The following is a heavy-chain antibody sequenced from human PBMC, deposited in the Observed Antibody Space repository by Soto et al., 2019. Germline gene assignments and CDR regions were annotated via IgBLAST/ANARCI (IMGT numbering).Heavy chain of an antibody. J-gene: IGHJ6*02. V-gene: IGHV3-49*05. CDR3: TRPYSSSSLYNYCGMDV. D-gene: IGHD6-6*01. CDR1: GFTFVDYA. Sequence: EVQLVESGGGLVKPGRSLRLSCTASGFTFVDYAMSWFRQAPGKGLEWVGFIRSKGYGGTTEYAASVKARFTISRDDSKSIVYLQMKSLKTEDTAVYYCTRPYSSSSLYNYCGMDVWGQGTTVTVSS. CDR2: IRSKGYGGTT.